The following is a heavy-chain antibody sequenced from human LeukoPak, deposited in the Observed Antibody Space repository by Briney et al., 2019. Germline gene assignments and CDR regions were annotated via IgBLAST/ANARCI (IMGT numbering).Heavy chain of an antibody. Sequence: GRSLRLSCAASGFTFDDYAMHWVRQAPGKGLEWVSGISWNSGSIGYADSVKGRFTISRDNAKNSLYLQMNSLRAEDTALYYCAKDFGSGSYYPRPGTKLDAFDIWGQGTMVTVSS. V-gene: IGHV3-9*01. D-gene: IGHD3-10*01. J-gene: IGHJ3*02. CDR3: AKDFGSGSYYPRPGTKLDAFDI. CDR1: GFTFDDYA. CDR2: ISWNSGSI.